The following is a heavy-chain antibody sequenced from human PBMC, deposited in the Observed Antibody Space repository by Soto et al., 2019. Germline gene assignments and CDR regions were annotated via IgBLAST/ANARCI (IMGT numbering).Heavy chain of an antibody. CDR1: GGSISSSNW. CDR2: IYHSGST. V-gene: IGHV4-4*02. D-gene: IGHD3-22*01. Sequence: SETLSLTCAASGGSISSSNWWSWVRQPPGKGLEWIGEIYHSGSTNYNPSLKSRVTISVDKSKNQFSLKLSSVTAADTAVYYCSTRAYDTTGYYRFDPWGKETLVTVSS. CDR3: STRAYDTTGYYRFDP. J-gene: IGHJ5*01.